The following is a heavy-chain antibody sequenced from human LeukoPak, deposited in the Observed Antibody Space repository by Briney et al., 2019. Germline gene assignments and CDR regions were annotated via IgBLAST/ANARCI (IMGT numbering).Heavy chain of an antibody. CDR2: ISNTGGST. J-gene: IGHJ1*01. CDR1: GFSFNTYA. V-gene: IGHV3-23*01. D-gene: IGHD2-2*01. CDR3: AQQVGYCSSGGCYFTY. Sequence: GGSLRLSCAASGFSFNTYAMSWVRQAPGKGLEWVSAISNTGGSTYYADSVKGRFTISRDKSKNTLSLQMNSLRAEDTAVYYCAQQVGYCSSGGCYFTYWGQGTLVTVPS.